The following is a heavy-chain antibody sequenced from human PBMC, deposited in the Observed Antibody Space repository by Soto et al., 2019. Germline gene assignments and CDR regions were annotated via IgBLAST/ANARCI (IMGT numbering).Heavy chain of an antibody. V-gene: IGHV3-30*18. CDR2: ISYDGSNT. J-gene: IGHJ5*02. Sequence: QVQLVESGGGVVQPGRSLRLSCAASGFTLTYYGMHWVRQAPGKGLEWVAVISYDGSNTYYADSVKGRFTISRDNSKNTLYLQMDSLSPEDTAVYYCAKDMEQRLVRGWFDPWGQGTLVTVSS. D-gene: IGHD3-10*01. CDR1: GFTLTYYG. CDR3: AKDMEQRLVRGWFDP.